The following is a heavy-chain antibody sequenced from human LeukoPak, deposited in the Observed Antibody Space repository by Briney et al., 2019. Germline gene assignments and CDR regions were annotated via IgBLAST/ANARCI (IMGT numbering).Heavy chain of an antibody. V-gene: IGHV4-39*07. CDR2: IYYSGST. J-gene: IGHJ4*02. Sequence: SETLSLTCTVSGGSISSSSYYWGWIRQPPGKGLEWIGSIYYSGSTYYNPSLESRVTISVDTSKNQFSLKLSSVTAADTAVYYCARGLYYYDSSGYYSTFDYWGQGTLVTVSS. D-gene: IGHD3-22*01. CDR1: GGSISSSSYY. CDR3: ARGLYYYDSSGYYSTFDY.